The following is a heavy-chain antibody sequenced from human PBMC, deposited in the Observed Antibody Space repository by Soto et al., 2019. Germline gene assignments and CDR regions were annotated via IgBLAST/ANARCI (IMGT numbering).Heavy chain of an antibody. CDR3: ASRGKEMATIRFDY. CDR1: GGPFSGYY. J-gene: IGHJ4*02. CDR2: INHSGST. D-gene: IGHD5-12*01. Sequence: PSETLSLTCAVYGGPFSGYYWSWIRQPPGKGLEWIGEINHSGSTNYNPSLKSRVTISVDTSKNQFSLKLSSVTAADTAVYYCASRGKEMATIRFDYWGQGTLVTVSS. V-gene: IGHV4-34*01.